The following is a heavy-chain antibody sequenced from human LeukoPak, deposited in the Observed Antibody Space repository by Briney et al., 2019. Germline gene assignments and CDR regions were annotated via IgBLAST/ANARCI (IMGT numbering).Heavy chain of an antibody. D-gene: IGHD2-2*02. CDR3: ARDSGDCSSTSCYSGYNWFDP. CDR1: GGTFSSYA. V-gene: IGHV1-69*05. Sequence: ASVKVSCKASGGTFSSYAISWVRQAPGQGLEWMGGIIPIFGTANYAQKFQGRVTITTDESTSTAYMELSSLRSEDTAVYYYARDSGDCSSTSCYSGYNWFDPWGQGTLVTVSS. CDR2: IIPIFGTA. J-gene: IGHJ5*02.